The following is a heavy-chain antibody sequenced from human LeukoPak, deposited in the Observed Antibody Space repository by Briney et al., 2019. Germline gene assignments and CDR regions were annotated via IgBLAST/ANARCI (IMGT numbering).Heavy chain of an antibody. CDR1: GGSISSYY. Sequence: SETLSLTCTVPGGSISSYYWSWIRQPPGKGREFIGYIYYSGSTNYNPSLKSRVTISVDTSKNQFSLKLSSVTAADTAVYYCARGVPQYPVDCWGQGTLVTVSS. J-gene: IGHJ4*02. V-gene: IGHV4-59*01. CDR2: IYYSGST. D-gene: IGHD1-1*01. CDR3: ARGVPQYPVDC.